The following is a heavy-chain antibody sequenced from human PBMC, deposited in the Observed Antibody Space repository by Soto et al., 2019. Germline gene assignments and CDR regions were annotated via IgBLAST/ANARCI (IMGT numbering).Heavy chain of an antibody. CDR2: IYRSGGT. Sequence: PSETLSLTCTVSGDSLSSYYWTWLRQPPGKGLEWIGDIYRSGGTNYNPSLRSRVTSSVDTSKNQFSLRLSSGTAADTAVYYCARELRATILLGCRTNWFDPGGQGNLVTVSS. CDR3: ARELRATILLGCRTNWFDP. V-gene: IGHV4-59*01. J-gene: IGHJ5*02. D-gene: IGHD5-12*01. CDR1: GDSLSSYY.